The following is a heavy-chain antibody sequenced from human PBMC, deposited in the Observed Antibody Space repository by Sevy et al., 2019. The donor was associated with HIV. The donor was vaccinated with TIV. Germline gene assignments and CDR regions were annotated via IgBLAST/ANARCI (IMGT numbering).Heavy chain of an antibody. CDR2: IYPGDSDT. V-gene: IGHV5-51*01. CDR3: ARGARGTLPSYYYYPMDV. CDR1: GYRFSDYW. J-gene: IGHJ6*02. D-gene: IGHD1-1*01. Sequence: GESLKISCKGSGYRFSDYWIGWVRRMPGKGLEWMGIIYPGDSDTTYSPSFQGQVTISVDKSISTAYLQWTSLKASDTAMFYCARGARGTLPSYYYYPMDVWGQGTTVTVSS.